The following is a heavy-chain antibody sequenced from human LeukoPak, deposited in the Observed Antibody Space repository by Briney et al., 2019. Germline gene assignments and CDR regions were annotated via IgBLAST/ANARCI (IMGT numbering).Heavy chain of an antibody. J-gene: IGHJ4*02. Sequence: GGSLRLSCAASGFTFSSYSMNWVRQAPGKGLEWVSYISSSSSTIYYADSVKGRFTISRDNAKNSLYLQMNSLRAEDTAVYYCARDQYSSGWHYFDYWGQGTLVTVSS. V-gene: IGHV3-48*04. CDR1: GFTFSSYS. CDR3: ARDQYSSGWHYFDY. CDR2: ISSSSSTI. D-gene: IGHD6-19*01.